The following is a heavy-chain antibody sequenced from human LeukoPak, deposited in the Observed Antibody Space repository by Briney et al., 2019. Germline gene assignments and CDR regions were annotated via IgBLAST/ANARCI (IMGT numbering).Heavy chain of an antibody. V-gene: IGHV4-59*01. CDR2: ISHIGST. J-gene: IGHJ4*02. Sequence: PSETLSLTCTVSGGSIISYNWSWIRQAPGKGLEWIGYISHIGSTDYNPSLKSRVSMSIDTSKNQFSLKLSSVTAADTAVYYCASQTIAAAGGYFDYWGQGTLVTVSS. CDR3: ASQTIAAAGGYFDY. CDR1: GGSIISYN. D-gene: IGHD6-13*01.